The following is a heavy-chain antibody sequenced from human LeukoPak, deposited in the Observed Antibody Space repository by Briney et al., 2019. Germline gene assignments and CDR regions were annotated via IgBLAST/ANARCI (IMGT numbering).Heavy chain of an antibody. Sequence: GGSLRLSCAASGFTFSSYSMNWVRQAPGKGLEWVSVIYSGGSTYYADSVKGRFTISRDNSKNTLYLQMNSLRAEDTAVYYCARERITMVRGILDDAFDIWGQGTMVTVSS. CDR1: GFTFSSYS. CDR2: IYSGGST. D-gene: IGHD3-10*01. J-gene: IGHJ3*02. V-gene: IGHV3-53*01. CDR3: ARERITMVRGILDDAFDI.